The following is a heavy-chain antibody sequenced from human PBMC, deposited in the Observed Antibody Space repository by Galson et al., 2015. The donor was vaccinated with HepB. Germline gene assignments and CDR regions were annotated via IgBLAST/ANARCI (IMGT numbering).Heavy chain of an antibody. CDR1: GFTFSDYS. V-gene: IGHV3-48*01. J-gene: IGHJ4*02. CDR3: ARPLQNSGSYGGYYFDY. Sequence: SLRLSCAASGFTFSDYSMNWVRQAPGKGLEWVAYISSASYTISYADSVKGRFTISRDNAKNSLYLQMNSLRSEDTAVYYCARPLQNSGSYGGYYFDYWGQGTLVTVSS. D-gene: IGHD1-26*01. CDR2: ISSASYTI.